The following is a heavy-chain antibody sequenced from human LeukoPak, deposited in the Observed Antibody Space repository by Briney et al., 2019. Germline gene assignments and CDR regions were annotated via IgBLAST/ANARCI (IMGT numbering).Heavy chain of an antibody. J-gene: IGHJ5*02. CDR1: GGSISSGGYY. V-gene: IGHV4-30-2*01. CDR3: ARRTPGAFSFDP. CDR2: IYHSGST. Sequence: SETLSLTCTVSGGSISSGGYYWSWIRQPPGKGLEWIGYIYHSGSTYYNPSLKSRVTISVDTSKNQFSLKLSSVTAADTAVYYCARRTPGAFSFDPWGQGTLVTVSS.